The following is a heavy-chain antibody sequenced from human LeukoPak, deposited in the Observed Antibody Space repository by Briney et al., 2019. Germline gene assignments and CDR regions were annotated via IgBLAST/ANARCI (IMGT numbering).Heavy chain of an antibody. Sequence: GGSLRLSCAASGFTFSSYSMNWVRQAPGKGLEWVSSISSSSSYIYYADSVMGRFTISRDNAKNSLYLQMNSLRAEDTAVYYCASDIVVVPAAIAPRAFDIWGQGTMVTVSS. CDR3: ASDIVVVPAAIAPRAFDI. CDR1: GFTFSSYS. CDR2: ISSSSSYI. V-gene: IGHV3-21*01. D-gene: IGHD2-2*02. J-gene: IGHJ3*02.